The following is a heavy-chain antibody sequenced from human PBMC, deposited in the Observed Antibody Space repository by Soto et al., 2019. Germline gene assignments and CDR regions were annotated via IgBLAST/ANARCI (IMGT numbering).Heavy chain of an antibody. CDR1: GFSVTTSGVS. J-gene: IGHJ4*02. Sequence: SGPTLVNPTQTLTLTCSFSGFSVTTSGVSVGWIRQPQGKALECLALIYWDDEKRYSPSLKSRLTITKDSSKNQVVLTMTNMDPVDTATYYCAHGHMIRGISSGAYFDYWGQGTLVTVSS. CDR3: AHGHMIRGISSGAYFDY. D-gene: IGHD3-10*01. V-gene: IGHV2-5*02. CDR2: IYWDDEK.